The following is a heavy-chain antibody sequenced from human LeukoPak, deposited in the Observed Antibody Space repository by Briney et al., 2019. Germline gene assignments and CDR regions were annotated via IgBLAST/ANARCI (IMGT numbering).Heavy chain of an antibody. CDR3: AKAGYDSSGYYSLFDY. J-gene: IGHJ4*02. CDR1: GFTFSSYA. Sequence: PGGSLRLSCAASGFTFSSYAMSWVRQAPGKGLEWVSAISGSGGSTYYADSVKGQFTISRDNSKNTLYLQMNSLRAEDTAVYYCAKAGYDSSGYYSLFDYWGQGTLVTVSS. CDR2: ISGSGGST. D-gene: IGHD3-22*01. V-gene: IGHV3-23*01.